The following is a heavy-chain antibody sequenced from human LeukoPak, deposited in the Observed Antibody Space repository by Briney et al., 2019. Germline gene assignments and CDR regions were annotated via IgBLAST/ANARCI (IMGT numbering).Heavy chain of an antibody. D-gene: IGHD4-17*01. J-gene: IGHJ4*02. V-gene: IGHV3-9*01. Sequence: GGSLRLSCAASGFTFDDYAMHWVRQAPGEGLEWVSGISWNSGSIGYADSVKGRFTISRDNAKNSLYLQMNSLRAEDTALYYCAKDIGLTVTRADYWGQGTLVTVSS. CDR2: ISWNSGSI. CDR3: AKDIGLTVTRADY. CDR1: GFTFDDYA.